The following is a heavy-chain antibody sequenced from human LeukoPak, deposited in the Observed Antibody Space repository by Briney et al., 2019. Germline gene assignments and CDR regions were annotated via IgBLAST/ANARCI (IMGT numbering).Heavy chain of an antibody. CDR2: INSDGSGK. Sequence: GGSLRLSCAAYGFTFSDFWMSWVRQAPGKGLEWVANINSDGSGKYYVDSVKGRFTISRDNAKDSLYLQMNSLRVEDTAVYYCARAAHGAARDYWGQGTLVTVSS. CDR1: GFTFSDFW. J-gene: IGHJ4*02. D-gene: IGHD6-13*01. V-gene: IGHV3-7*01. CDR3: ARAAHGAARDY.